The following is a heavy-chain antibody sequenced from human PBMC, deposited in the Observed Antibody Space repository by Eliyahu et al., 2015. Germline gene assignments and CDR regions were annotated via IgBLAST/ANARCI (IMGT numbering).Heavy chain of an antibody. CDR1: GFSLSNIRMG. Sequence: QVTLKESGPVLVKPTETLTLTCTVSGFSLSNIRMGVSWIRQPPGKALEWLAHILSNDEKSYSAALRSRLAISRDTSRSRVVLTLTNVDPLDTSTYYCARFNVGDYNYYYGMDVWGPGTTVTVSS. J-gene: IGHJ6*02. CDR3: ARFNVGDYNYYYGMDV. D-gene: IGHD4-17*01. CDR2: ILSNDEK. V-gene: IGHV2-26*02.